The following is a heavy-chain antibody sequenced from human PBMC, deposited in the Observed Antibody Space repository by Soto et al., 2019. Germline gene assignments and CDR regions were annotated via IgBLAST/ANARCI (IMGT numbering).Heavy chain of an antibody. CDR1: GFTFSRYW. D-gene: IGHD5-18*01. J-gene: IGHJ3*02. CDR2: IKQDGTEK. CDR3: ARGDTPMITGMDSFDI. V-gene: IGHV3-7*01. Sequence: GGSLRLSCAASGFTFSRYWMNWVRQAPGKGLEWVADIKQDGTEKNYVDSVKGRFTISRDNARNSLYLQMDSLRAEDPAVYFCARGDTPMITGMDSFDIWGQGTMVTV.